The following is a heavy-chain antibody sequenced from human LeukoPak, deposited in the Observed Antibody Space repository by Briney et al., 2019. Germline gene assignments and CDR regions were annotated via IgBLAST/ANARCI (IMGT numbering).Heavy chain of an antibody. V-gene: IGHV3-11*01. CDR3: VWGGYRSFDN. CDR2: ISSSGSTI. CDR1: GFTFSDYY. D-gene: IGHD3-16*02. Sequence: GGSLRLSCVASGFTFSDYYMNWIRQAPGKGLDWISYISSSGSTIYYADSVKGRFTISRDNAKNSRYLQMNSLRAEATAVYYCVWGGYRSFDNWGQGTLVTVSS. J-gene: IGHJ4*02.